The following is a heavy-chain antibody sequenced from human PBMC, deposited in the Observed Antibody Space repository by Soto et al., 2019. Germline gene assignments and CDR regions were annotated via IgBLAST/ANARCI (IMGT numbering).Heavy chain of an antibody. Sequence: SESLSLTCAVYGGSFSGYYWSWIRQPPGKGLEWIGEINHSGSTNYNPSLKSRVTISVDTSKNQFSPKLSSVTAADTAVYYCARGISEVVVVAATAQTSDYWGQGTLVTVSS. J-gene: IGHJ4*02. D-gene: IGHD2-15*01. CDR2: INHSGST. CDR1: GGSFSGYY. CDR3: ARGISEVVVVAATAQTSDY. V-gene: IGHV4-34*01.